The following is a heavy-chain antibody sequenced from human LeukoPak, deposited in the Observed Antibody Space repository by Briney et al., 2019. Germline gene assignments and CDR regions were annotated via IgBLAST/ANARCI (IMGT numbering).Heavy chain of an antibody. V-gene: IGHV3-74*01. J-gene: IGHJ4*02. CDR1: GFTFSGYW. CDR3: AKSDYFDP. Sequence: GGSLRLSCAASGFTFSGYWMSWLRQAPGKGLVWVSRIKGDGSRATYADSVKGRFTISRDNAKNTLYLQMTTLRAEDTAVYYCAKSDYFDPWGLGTLVFVSS. CDR2: IKGDGSRA.